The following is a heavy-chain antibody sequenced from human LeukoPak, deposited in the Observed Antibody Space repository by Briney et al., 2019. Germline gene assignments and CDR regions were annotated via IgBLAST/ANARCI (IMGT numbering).Heavy chain of an antibody. Sequence: GESLKISCKASGYIFTSYWIGWVRQMPGKGLEWMGIIYPGDSDTRYSPSFQGQVTISADKSISTAYLQWSSLKASDTAMYYCARHRADYGDYVVGGAFDIWGQGTMVTVSS. CDR1: GYIFTSYW. CDR3: ARHRADYGDYVVGGAFDI. V-gene: IGHV5-51*01. J-gene: IGHJ3*02. CDR2: IYPGDSDT. D-gene: IGHD4-17*01.